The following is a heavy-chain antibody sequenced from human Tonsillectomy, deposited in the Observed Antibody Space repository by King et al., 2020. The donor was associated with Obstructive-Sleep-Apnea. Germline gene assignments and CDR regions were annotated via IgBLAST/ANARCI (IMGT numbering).Heavy chain of an antibody. Sequence: QLVQSGAEVKKPGESLKISCKGSGYSFTSYWIGWVRQMPGKGLEWMGIIYPGDSDTRYSPSFEGQDTISADKSISTAYLQWRSLKASDTAMYYCARLAYCGADCLGYFHQWGQGTLVTVSS. J-gene: IGHJ1*01. V-gene: IGHV5-51*01. CDR2: IYPGDSDT. CDR3: ARLAYCGADCLGYFHQ. CDR1: GYSFTSYW. D-gene: IGHD2-21*02.